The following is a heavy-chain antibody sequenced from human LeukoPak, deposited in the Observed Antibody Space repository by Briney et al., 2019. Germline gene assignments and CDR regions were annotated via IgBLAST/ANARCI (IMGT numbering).Heavy chain of an antibody. D-gene: IGHD5-12*01. CDR1: GGSLSSSSSY. CDR3: ATETYGGYTY. V-gene: IGHV4-39*07. J-gene: IGHJ4*02. Sequence: PSETLSLTCTVSGGSLSSSSSYWGWIRLPPGGGLEWIGSIYYSGSTYYNPTLKSRVTISVDTSKNQFSLKLSSVTAADTAVYYCATETYGGYTYWGQGTLVTVSS. CDR2: IYYSGST.